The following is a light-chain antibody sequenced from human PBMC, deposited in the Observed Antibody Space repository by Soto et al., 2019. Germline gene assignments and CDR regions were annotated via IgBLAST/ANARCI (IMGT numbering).Light chain of an antibody. Sequence: EIVMTQSPATMSVSPGERATLSCRASQSVSINVAWYQQKPGLPPRPLIYGASTRATGVPARFSGSGSGTEFTLTIIGLQSEDFAVYYCQHYNNWPITFGGGTKVEIK. V-gene: IGKV3-15*01. CDR1: QSVSIN. CDR2: GAS. CDR3: QHYNNWPIT. J-gene: IGKJ4*01.